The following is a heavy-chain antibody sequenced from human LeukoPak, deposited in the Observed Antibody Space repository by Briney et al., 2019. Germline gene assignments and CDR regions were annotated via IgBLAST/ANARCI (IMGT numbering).Heavy chain of an antibody. V-gene: IGHV3-30*04. CDR1: GFTFSSYA. CDR2: ISYDGSNK. D-gene: IGHD1-14*01. CDR3: ARVDREKGFDY. J-gene: IGHJ4*02. Sequence: PGGSLRLSCAASGFTFSSYAMHWVRQAPGKGLEWVAVISYDGSNKYYADSVKGRFTISRDNSKNTLYLQMNSLRAEDTAVYYCARVDREKGFDYWGQGTLVTVSS.